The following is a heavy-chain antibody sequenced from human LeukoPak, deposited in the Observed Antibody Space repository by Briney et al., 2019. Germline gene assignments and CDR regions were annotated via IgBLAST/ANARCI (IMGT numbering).Heavy chain of an antibody. CDR1: GFTFSSYA. V-gene: IGHV3-66*01. Sequence: GALRLSCAASGFTFSSYAMSWVRPAPGKGLEWVSVIYSGGSTYYADSVKGRFTISRDNSKNTLYLQMNSLRAEDTAVYYCARGQYYYDSSGYYAADYWGQGTLVTVSS. J-gene: IGHJ4*02. CDR3: ARGQYYYDSSGYYAADY. CDR2: IYSGGST. D-gene: IGHD3-22*01.